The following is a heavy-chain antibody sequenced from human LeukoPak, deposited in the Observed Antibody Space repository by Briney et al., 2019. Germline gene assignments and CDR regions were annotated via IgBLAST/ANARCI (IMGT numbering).Heavy chain of an antibody. Sequence: GGSLRLSCAASGFTFSSYSMNWVRQAPGKGLEWVSSISSSSSYIYYADSAKGRFTISRDNAKNSLYLQMNSLRAEGTAVYYCARDRGDYGDYYFDYWGQGTLVTVSS. CDR3: ARDRGDYGDYYFDY. V-gene: IGHV3-21*01. D-gene: IGHD4-17*01. CDR1: GFTFSSYS. J-gene: IGHJ4*02. CDR2: ISSSSSYI.